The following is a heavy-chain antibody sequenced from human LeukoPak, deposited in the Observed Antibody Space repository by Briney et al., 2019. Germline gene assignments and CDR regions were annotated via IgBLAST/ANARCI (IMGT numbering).Heavy chain of an antibody. CDR2: ISWNSGSI. CDR1: GFTFDDYA. CDR3: AKDGFSSSWSKFDY. D-gene: IGHD6-13*01. J-gene: IGHJ4*02. Sequence: GGSLRLSCAASGFTFDDYAMHWVRQAPGKGLEWVSGISWNSGSIGYADSVKGRFTISRDNAKNSLYLQMNSLRAEDTALYYCAKDGFSSSWSKFDYWGQGTLVTVSP. V-gene: IGHV3-9*01.